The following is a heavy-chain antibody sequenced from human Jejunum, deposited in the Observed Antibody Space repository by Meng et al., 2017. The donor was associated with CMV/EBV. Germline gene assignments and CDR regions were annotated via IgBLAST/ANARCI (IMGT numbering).Heavy chain of an antibody. Sequence: LLEFGGGLVPPGGALGLSCAASGFTFSSYAMSWVRQAPGKGLEWVSPISGSGSSTYYADSVKGRFTISRDNSENTLYLQMNSLRAEDTAVYYCAKGGLGSPGLDSWGQGTLVTASS. CDR2: ISGSGSST. CDR3: AKGGLGSPGLDS. J-gene: IGHJ4*02. V-gene: IGHV3-23*01. CDR1: GFTFSSYA. D-gene: IGHD3-10*01.